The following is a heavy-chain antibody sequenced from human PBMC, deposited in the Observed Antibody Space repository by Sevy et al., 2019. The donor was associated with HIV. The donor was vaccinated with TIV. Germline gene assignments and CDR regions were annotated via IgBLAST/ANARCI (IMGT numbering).Heavy chain of an antibody. V-gene: IGHV3-23*01. D-gene: IGHD4-17*01. Sequence: GGSLRLSCAASGFTFSSYVMSWVRQAPGKGLEWVSAISGSGGSTYYADSVKGRFTISRDNSKNTLYLQMNSLRAEDTAVYYCAKDVMTTVTYYYYYYGMDVWGQGTTVTVSS. CDR2: ISGSGGST. CDR1: GFTFSSYV. J-gene: IGHJ6*02. CDR3: AKDVMTTVTYYYYYYGMDV.